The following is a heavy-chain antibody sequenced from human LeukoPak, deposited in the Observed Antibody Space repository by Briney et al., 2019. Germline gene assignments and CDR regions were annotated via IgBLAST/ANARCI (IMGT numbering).Heavy chain of an antibody. Sequence: PSETLSLTCTASGGSISSSSYYWGWIRQPPGKGLEWIGSIYYSGSTYYNPSLKSRVTISVDTSKNQFSLKLSSVTAADTAVYYCARHQAEESSSWDYWGQGTLVTVSS. V-gene: IGHV4-39*01. J-gene: IGHJ4*02. D-gene: IGHD6-13*01. CDR2: IYYSGST. CDR3: ARHQAEESSSWDY. CDR1: GGSISSSSYY.